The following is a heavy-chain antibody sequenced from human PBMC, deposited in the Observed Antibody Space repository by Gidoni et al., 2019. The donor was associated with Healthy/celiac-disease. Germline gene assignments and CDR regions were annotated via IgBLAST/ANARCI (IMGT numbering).Heavy chain of an antibody. CDR1: GFPFRSYE. D-gene: IGHD3-22*01. CDR3: ARVEGTSYDSSGYYYFDY. CDR2: IRSSGSTI. V-gene: IGHV3-48*03. J-gene: IGHJ4*02. Sequence: EVQLVESGGGLVQPGGSLLLSCAASGFPFRSYERNWVRQAPGKGLGWVSYIRSSGSTIYYADSVKGRFTISRDNAKNSLYLQMNSLRAEDTAVYYCARVEGTSYDSSGYYYFDYWGQGTLVTVSS.